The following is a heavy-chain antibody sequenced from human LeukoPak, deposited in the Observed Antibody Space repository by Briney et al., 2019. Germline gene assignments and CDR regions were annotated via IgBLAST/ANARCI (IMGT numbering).Heavy chain of an antibody. CDR1: GFTFSSYS. CDR2: IKQDGSEK. J-gene: IGHJ4*02. CDR3: ARDVTSWFMNDY. Sequence: GGSLRLSCAASGFTFSSYSMNWVRQAPGKGLEWVANIKQDGSEKYYVDSVKGRFTISRDNAKNSLYLQMNSLRAEDTAVYYCARDVTSWFMNDYWGQGTLVTVSS. V-gene: IGHV3-7*01. D-gene: IGHD2-2*01.